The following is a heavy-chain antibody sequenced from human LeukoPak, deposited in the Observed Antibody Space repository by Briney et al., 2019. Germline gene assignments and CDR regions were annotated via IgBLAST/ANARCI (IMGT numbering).Heavy chain of an antibody. D-gene: IGHD5-18*01. J-gene: IGHJ4*02. Sequence: PGGSLRLSCGVPGFTFSGSWMSWVRQAPGKGLERVANINQDGSDTYYLDSVRGRFTISRDNAKNSLYLQMNSLRAEDTAVYYCASASWIHLWSQNFDYWGQGTLVTVSS. V-gene: IGHV3-7*05. CDR3: ASASWIHLWSQNFDY. CDR2: INQDGSDT. CDR1: GFTFSGSW.